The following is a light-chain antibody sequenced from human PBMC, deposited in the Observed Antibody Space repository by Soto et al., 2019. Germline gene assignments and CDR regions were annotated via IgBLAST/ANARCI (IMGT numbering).Light chain of an antibody. V-gene: IGKV1-5*01. CDR1: QSISSW. J-gene: IGKJ1*01. CDR3: QQYNSYSRT. Sequence: DIQMTQSPSTLSASVGDGVSMTCRASQSISSWLAWYQQKPGKAPNLLIYDASSLESGVPSRFSGSGSGTEFTLTISSLQPDDFATYYCQQYNSYSRTFGQGTRWIS. CDR2: DAS.